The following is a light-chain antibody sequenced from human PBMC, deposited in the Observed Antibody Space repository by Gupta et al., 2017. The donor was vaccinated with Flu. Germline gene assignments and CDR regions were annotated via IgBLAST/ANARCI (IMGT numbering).Light chain of an antibody. CDR1: SSDIGTYKF. V-gene: IGLV2-23*03. J-gene: IGLJ1*01. CDR2: EGS. Sequence: QSALTQPASVSGSPGQSITISCTGTSSDIGTYKFVSWYQHHPGKAPKLMIYEGSERPSGVSNRFSASKSGNTASLTISGLQAEDEADYYCCSYAGNITFLFVFGSGTKVTVL. CDR3: CSYAGNITFLFV.